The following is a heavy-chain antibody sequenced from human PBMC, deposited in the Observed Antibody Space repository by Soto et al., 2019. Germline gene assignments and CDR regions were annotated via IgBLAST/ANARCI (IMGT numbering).Heavy chain of an antibody. D-gene: IGHD2-2*01. CDR3: ARGLYLKYGQDY. V-gene: IGHV3-74*01. CDR1: GFTFSSYW. J-gene: IGHJ4*02. CDR2: INGDGGST. Sequence: EVQLVESGGGLVQTGGSLRLSCAASGFTFSSYWMHWVRQAPGKGVVCVSRINGDGGSTNYADSVKGRFTISRDNAKNTVYLQVDSLRAEDTAVYYCARGLYLKYGQDYWGQGTLVTVSS.